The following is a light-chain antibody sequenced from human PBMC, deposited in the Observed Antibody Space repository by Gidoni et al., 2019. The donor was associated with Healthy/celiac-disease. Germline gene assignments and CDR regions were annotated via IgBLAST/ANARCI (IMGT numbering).Light chain of an antibody. Sequence: DIPMSPSPSTLSASVGDRVTITCRASQSISSWLAWYQQKPGKAPKLLIYKASSLESGVPSRFSGSGSGTEFTLTISRLQPDDFATYYCQQYNSYPITFGQGTRLEIK. CDR3: QQYNSYPIT. CDR1: QSISSW. J-gene: IGKJ5*01. V-gene: IGKV1-5*03. CDR2: KAS.